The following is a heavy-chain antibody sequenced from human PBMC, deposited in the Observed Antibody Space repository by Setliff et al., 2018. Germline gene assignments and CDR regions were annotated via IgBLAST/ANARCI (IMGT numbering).Heavy chain of an antibody. J-gene: IGHJ4*02. V-gene: IGHV4-39*01. CDR3: ARTGTYRYFDY. Sequence: SEILSLTCTVSGASISSGTYYWAWIRQPPGKGLEWIGRMHYRGTTYSNASLASRLTISVDTAKNQFSLKLTSVTAADTAVYYCARTGTYRYFDYWGQGTRVTVSS. CDR1: GASISSGTYY. CDR2: MHYRGTT. D-gene: IGHD1-1*01.